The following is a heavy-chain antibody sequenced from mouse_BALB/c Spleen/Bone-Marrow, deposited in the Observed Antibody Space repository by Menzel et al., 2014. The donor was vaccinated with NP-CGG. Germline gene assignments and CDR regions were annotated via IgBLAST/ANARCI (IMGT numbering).Heavy chain of an antibody. V-gene: IGHV1S53*02. CDR2: ISPGDGVI. CDR3: KRSLGRFAY. Sequence: VMLVESDAELVKPGASVKISCKASGYIFTDHAIHWVKQKPEQGLEWIGYISPGDGVIKYNEKFKGKAILTADKSSSTAYMQLNSLTSEDSAVYFCKRSLGRFAYWGQGTLVTVSA. J-gene: IGHJ3*01. CDR1: GYIFTDHA. D-gene: IGHD4-1*01.